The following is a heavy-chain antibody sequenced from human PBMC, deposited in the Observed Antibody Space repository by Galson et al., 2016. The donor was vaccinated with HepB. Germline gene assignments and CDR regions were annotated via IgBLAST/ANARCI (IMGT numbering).Heavy chain of an antibody. V-gene: IGHV4-59*01. CDR2: VHNSGYT. J-gene: IGHJ4*03. CDR3: AREYSSFDY. Sequence: SETLSLTCTVSGDSISSYYWPWIRLPTGKGLEWIGYVHNSGYTTYNPSLNGRVTISMDTSKNQFSLKLSSVTAADTAVYYCAREYSSFDYVGHGILVTVSS. CDR1: GDSISSYY. D-gene: IGHD6-19*01.